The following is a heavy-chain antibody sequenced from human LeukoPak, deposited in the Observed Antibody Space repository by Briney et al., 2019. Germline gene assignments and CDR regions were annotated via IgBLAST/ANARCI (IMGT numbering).Heavy chain of an antibody. D-gene: IGHD5-12*01. V-gene: IGHV3-30-3*01. Sequence: GRSLRLSCAASGFTFSSYAMHWVRQAPGKGLEWVAVISYDGSNKYYADSVKGRFTISRDNAKNSLYLQMNSLRAEDTAVYYCARGGLRSSGFDYWGQGTLVTVSS. J-gene: IGHJ4*02. CDR1: GFTFSSYA. CDR3: ARGGLRSSGFDY. CDR2: ISYDGSNK.